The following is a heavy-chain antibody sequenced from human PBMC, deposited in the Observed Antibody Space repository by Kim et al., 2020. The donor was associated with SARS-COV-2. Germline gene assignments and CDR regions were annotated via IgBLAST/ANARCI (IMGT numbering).Heavy chain of an antibody. V-gene: IGHV3-30*07. D-gene: IGHD3-3*01. CDR3: ARDQGGGEWLAFNFDY. Sequence: SVKGRFTISSDNSKNTLYLQMNSLRAEDTAVYYCARDQGGGEWLAFNFDYWGQGTLVTVSS. J-gene: IGHJ4*02.